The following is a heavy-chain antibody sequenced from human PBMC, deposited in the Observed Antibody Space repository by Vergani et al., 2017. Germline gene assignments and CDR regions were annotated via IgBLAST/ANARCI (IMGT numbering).Heavy chain of an antibody. CDR3: ARLAGRYCSGGSCYHDAFDI. D-gene: IGHD2-15*01. V-gene: IGHV1-69*13. CDR1: GGTFSSSA. J-gene: IGHJ3*02. Sequence: QVQLVQSGAEVKKPGSSVKVSCKASGGTFSSSAISWVRQAPGQGLEWMGRIIPIFGTANYAQKFQGRVTITADESTSTAYMELSSLRSEDTAVYYCARLAGRYCSGGSCYHDAFDIWGQGTMVTVSS. CDR2: IIPIFGTA.